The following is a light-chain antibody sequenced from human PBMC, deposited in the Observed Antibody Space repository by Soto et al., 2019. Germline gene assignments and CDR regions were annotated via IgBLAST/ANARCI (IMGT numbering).Light chain of an antibody. CDR1: QGISNS. V-gene: IGKV1-33*01. Sequence: DIQMTQSPSSLSASVGDTITITCRASQGISNSLNWYQLKPGEAPKLLIYDASNLATGVPSRFSGSGSGTRFTFTVSSLQTEDIATYYCHQYNNDPFTFGPGTKVDLK. CDR2: DAS. CDR3: HQYNNDPFT. J-gene: IGKJ3*01.